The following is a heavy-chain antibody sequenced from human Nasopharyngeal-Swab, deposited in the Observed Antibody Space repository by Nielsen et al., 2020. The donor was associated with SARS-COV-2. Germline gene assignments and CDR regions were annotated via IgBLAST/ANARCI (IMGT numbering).Heavy chain of an antibody. CDR2: INPSGGST. CDR1: GYTFTSYY. CDR3: ARGRLRDKERYNWFDP. D-gene: IGHD2-21*01. Sequence: ASVKVSCKASGYTFTSYYMHWVRQAPGQGLEWMGIINPSGGSTSYAQKFQGRVTMTRDTSTSTVYMELSSLRSEDTAVYYGARGRLRDKERYNWFDPWGQGTLVTVSS. J-gene: IGHJ5*02. V-gene: IGHV1-46*01.